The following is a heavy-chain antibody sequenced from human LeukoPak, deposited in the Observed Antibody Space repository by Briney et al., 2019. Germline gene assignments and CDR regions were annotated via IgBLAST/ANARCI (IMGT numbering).Heavy chain of an antibody. CDR2: INPNSGGT. J-gene: IGHJ5*02. Sequence: ASVKVSCKASVYTFTGYYMHWVRQAPGQGLEWMGWINPNSGGTNYAQKLQGRVTMTTDTSTSTAYMELRSLRSDDTAVYYCARDQNAIVGATTWFDPWGQGTLVTVSS. CDR3: ARDQNAIVGATTWFDP. D-gene: IGHD1-26*01. V-gene: IGHV1-2*02. CDR1: VYTFTGYY.